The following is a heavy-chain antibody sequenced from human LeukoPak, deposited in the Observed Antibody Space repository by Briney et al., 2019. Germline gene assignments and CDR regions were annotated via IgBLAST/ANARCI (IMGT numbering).Heavy chain of an antibody. Sequence: GGSLRLSCAASGFTFSSYAMSWVRQAPGKGLEWVSAISGSGGSSYYADSVKGRFTISRDNSKNTLYLQMNSLRAEDTAVYYCAKDPYGDYGYFQHWGQGTLVTVSS. V-gene: IGHV3-23*01. CDR3: AKDPYGDYGYFQH. CDR2: ISGSGGSS. J-gene: IGHJ1*01. CDR1: GFTFSSYA. D-gene: IGHD4-17*01.